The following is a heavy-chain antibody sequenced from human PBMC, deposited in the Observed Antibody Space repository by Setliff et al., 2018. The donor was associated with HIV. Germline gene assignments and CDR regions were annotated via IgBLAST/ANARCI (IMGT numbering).Heavy chain of an antibody. Sequence: GSLRLSCAASGLIFSSYWMSWVRQAPGKGPEWVANIKTDGSEKFYVDSVKGRFTISRDNAKNALYLQMSSLRDEDTAVYYCAKVFVFGIDAFDIWGQGTMVTVS. CDR1: GLIFSSYW. J-gene: IGHJ3*02. V-gene: IGHV3-7*03. D-gene: IGHD3-10*02. CDR3: AKVFVFGIDAFDI. CDR2: IKTDGSEK.